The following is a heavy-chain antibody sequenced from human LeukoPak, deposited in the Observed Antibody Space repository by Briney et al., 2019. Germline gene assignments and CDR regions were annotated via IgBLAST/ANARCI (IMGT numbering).Heavy chain of an antibody. D-gene: IGHD5-18*01. Sequence: GASVKLSCKSSGRTFGSYVISWVRQAPEHALEWIGVIIPIFGTAHYAQKFHGRFAITADESTNTVYMEMSSLRSEDTAMYYCAKEGDAALVTGYFDLWGRGTLVNVSA. CDR2: IIPIFGTA. CDR1: GRTFGSYV. J-gene: IGHJ2*01. V-gene: IGHV1-69*13. CDR3: AKEGDAALVTGYFDL.